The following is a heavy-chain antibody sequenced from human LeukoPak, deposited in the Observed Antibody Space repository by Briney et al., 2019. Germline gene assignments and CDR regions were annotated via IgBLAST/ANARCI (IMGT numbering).Heavy chain of an antibody. J-gene: IGHJ4*02. CDR1: GVSISSYY. V-gene: IGHV4-4*07. CDR2: IYTSGST. Sequence: SETLSLTCTFSGVSISSYYWSWIRQPAGKGLEWIGRIYTSGSTNYNPSLKSRVTMSVDTSKNQFSLKLSPVTAADTAVYYCARGHDTINFDYWGQGTLVTVPS. CDR3: ARGHDTINFDY. D-gene: IGHD5-24*01.